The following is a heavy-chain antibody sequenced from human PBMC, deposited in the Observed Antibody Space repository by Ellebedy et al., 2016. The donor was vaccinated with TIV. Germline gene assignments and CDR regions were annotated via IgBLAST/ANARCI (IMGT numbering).Heavy chain of an antibody. J-gene: IGHJ5*02. V-gene: IGHV4-59*08. D-gene: IGHD3-3*01. Sequence: SETLSLXCTVSGGSISSYYWSWIRQPPGKGLEWIGYIYYSGSTNYNPSLKSRVTMSVDTSKNQFSLKLSSVTAADTAVYYCARRYYDFWSGANWFNPWGQGTLVTVSS. CDR1: GGSISSYY. CDR3: ARRYYDFWSGANWFNP. CDR2: IYYSGST.